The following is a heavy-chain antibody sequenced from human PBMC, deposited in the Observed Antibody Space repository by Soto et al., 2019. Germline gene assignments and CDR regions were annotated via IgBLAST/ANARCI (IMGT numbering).Heavy chain of an antibody. J-gene: IGHJ4*02. CDR2: VSANADGT. V-gene: IGHV3-23*01. Sequence: SGGSLRLSCAASGFIFSNYDMNWVRQAPGKGLEWVSFVSANADGTFYADSVKGRFSISRDNSKNTLYLQMNNLRAEDTAIYYCSKGRLSFDFWGQGTLVTVSS. CDR1: GFIFSNYD. CDR3: SKGRLSFDF.